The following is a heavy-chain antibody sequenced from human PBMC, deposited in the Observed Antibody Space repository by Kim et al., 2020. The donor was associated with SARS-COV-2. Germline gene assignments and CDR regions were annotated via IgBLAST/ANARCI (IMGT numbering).Heavy chain of an antibody. Sequence: ANYAQKFQGRVTITADESTSTAYMELSSLRSEDTAVYYCARGAVAGGFDYWGQGTLVTVSS. J-gene: IGHJ4*02. V-gene: IGHV1-69*01. D-gene: IGHD6-19*01. CDR3: ARGAVAGGFDY. CDR2: A.